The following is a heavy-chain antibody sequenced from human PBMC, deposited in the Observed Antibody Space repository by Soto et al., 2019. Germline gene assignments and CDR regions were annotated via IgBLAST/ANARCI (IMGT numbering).Heavy chain of an antibody. CDR2: IYSSGST. J-gene: IGHJ3*02. CDR3: ARREGVGGGHDI. Sequence: QVQLQESGPGLVKPSETLSLTCTVSGGSISGYYWSWIRQPAGKGLEWIGRIYSSGSTNDNPSLRSGVSMSVDTSGNQFSLRLNSVTAADTAVYFCARREGVGGGHDIWGQGTMVTVSS. D-gene: IGHD1-26*01. CDR1: GGSISGYY. V-gene: IGHV4-4*07.